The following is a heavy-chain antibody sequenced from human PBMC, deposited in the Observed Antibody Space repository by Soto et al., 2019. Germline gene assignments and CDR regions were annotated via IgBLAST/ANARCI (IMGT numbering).Heavy chain of an antibody. CDR2: ISAYNGNT. V-gene: IGHV1-18*01. J-gene: IGHJ4*02. D-gene: IGHD6-13*01. CDR3: ARYPRYSSSWDLPRYYFDY. CDR1: GYTFTSYG. Sequence: QVPLVQSGAEVKKPGASVKVSCKASGYTFTSYGIIWVRQAPGQGLEWMGWISAYNGNTNYAQKLQGRVTMTADTSTSTAYMELRSLRSDDTAVYYCARYPRYSSSWDLPRYYFDYWGQGTLVTVSS.